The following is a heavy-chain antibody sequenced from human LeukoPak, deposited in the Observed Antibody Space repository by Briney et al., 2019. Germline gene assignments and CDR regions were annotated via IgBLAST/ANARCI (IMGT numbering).Heavy chain of an antibody. V-gene: IGHV1-69*04. J-gene: IGHJ4*02. CDR1: GGTFSSYA. D-gene: IGHD3-16*01. CDR2: IIPILGIA. Sequence: SVKVSCKASGGTFSSYAISWVRQAPGQGLEWMGRIIPILGIANYAQKFQGRVTITADKSTSTAYMELSSLRSEDTAVYYCAGDYIRGGGSFDYWGQGTLVTVSS. CDR3: AGDYIRGGGSFDY.